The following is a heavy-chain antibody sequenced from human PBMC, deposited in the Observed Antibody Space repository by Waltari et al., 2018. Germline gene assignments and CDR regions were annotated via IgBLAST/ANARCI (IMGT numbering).Heavy chain of an antibody. D-gene: IGHD4-17*01. CDR3: VKDGTPGDYVYFDF. J-gene: IGHJ4*02. CDR1: GFTFSSYA. Sequence: EMQLLESGGGLEQPGGSLTLSCEASGFTFSSYAMSWVRQAPGQGLEWLSVIFSDGSHTFYRDSVKGRFTIARDNSQNTLYLQMNSLREEDTALYYCVKDGTPGDYVYFDFWGQGILVTVSS. V-gene: IGHV3-23*03. CDR2: IFSDGSHT.